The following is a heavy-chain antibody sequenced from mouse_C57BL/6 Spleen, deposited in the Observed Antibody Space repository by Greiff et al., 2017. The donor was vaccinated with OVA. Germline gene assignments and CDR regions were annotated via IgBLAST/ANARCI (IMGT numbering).Heavy chain of an antibody. D-gene: IGHD1-1*01. J-gene: IGHJ1*03. CDR2: IYPGSGST. CDR3: AREDYYGGDWYFDV. Sequence: QVQLQQPGAELVKPGASVKMSCKASGYTFTSYWITWVKQRPGQGLEWIGDIYPGSGSTNYNEKFKSKATLTVDTSSSTAYMQLSSLTSEDSAVYYCAREDYYGGDWYFDVWGTGTTVTVSS. V-gene: IGHV1-55*01. CDR1: GYTFTSYW.